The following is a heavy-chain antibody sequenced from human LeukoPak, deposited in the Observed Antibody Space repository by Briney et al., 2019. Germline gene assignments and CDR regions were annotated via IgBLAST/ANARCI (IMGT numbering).Heavy chain of an antibody. Sequence: SQTLSLTCAISGDSVSSNSVAWNWIRQSPSGGLEWLARTYYRSKWIYDYAVSVESRITINPDTSKNQFSPQLNSMTPEDTAVYYCARDPPGGTTIFDFWGQGTMVTVSS. CDR3: ARDPPGGTTIFDF. D-gene: IGHD1-1*01. CDR1: GDSVSSNSVA. CDR2: TYYRSKWIY. J-gene: IGHJ3*01. V-gene: IGHV6-1*01.